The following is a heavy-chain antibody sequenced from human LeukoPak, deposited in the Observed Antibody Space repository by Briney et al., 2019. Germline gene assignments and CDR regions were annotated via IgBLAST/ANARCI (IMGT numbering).Heavy chain of an antibody. Sequence: PSETLSLTCAVYGGSFSGYYWSWIRQPPGKGLEWIGEINYSGSTNYNPSLKSRVAISVDTSKNQFSLKLSSVTAADTAVYYCARHGNYYGSGSYYWGQGALVTVSS. CDR2: INYSGST. J-gene: IGHJ4*02. D-gene: IGHD3-10*01. V-gene: IGHV4-34*01. CDR1: GGSFSGYY. CDR3: ARHGNYYGSGSYY.